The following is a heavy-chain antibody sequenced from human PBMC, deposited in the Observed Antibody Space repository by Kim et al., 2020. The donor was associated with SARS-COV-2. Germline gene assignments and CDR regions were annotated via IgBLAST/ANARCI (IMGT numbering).Heavy chain of an antibody. CDR2: IFIGST. CDR3: VRDWSFYGMDV. J-gene: IGHJ6*02. Sequence: SETLSLTCTVSGGSIGTDYWGWIRQPPGKGREWIGNIFIGSTNYNPSLKSRVAISVDTSKKEISLMVTSVTSADTAVYYCVRDWSFYGMDVWGQGTTVTVSS. V-gene: IGHV4-59*01. CDR1: GGSIGTDY.